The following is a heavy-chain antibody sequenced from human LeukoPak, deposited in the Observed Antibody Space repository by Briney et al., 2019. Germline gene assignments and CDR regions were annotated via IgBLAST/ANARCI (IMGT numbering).Heavy chain of an antibody. Sequence: GGSLRLSCAASGFTFSSYHMHWVRQAPGKGLEWVAVISYDGGEKHYADSVKGRFTLSRDNSQNTLYLQMNSLRPEDTAVYYCAREGSSGYYPYWGQGILVTVSS. J-gene: IGHJ4*02. CDR3: AREGSSGYYPY. CDR2: ISYDGGEK. V-gene: IGHV3-30-3*01. D-gene: IGHD3-22*01. CDR1: GFTFSSYH.